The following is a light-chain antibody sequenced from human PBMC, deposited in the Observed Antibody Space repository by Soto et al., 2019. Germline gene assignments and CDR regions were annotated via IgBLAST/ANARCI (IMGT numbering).Light chain of an antibody. Sequence: ILMTQSPATVSVTPGECATLTYRASQNIYYNVAWYQQRPGQAPRLLIYRASTRAPGVPARFSGSGSGTEFTLTISSLQPEDFTVYSCLQYHNLWAFGQGTKVDIK. J-gene: IGKJ1*01. CDR1: QNIYYN. CDR3: LQYHNLWA. V-gene: IGKV3-15*01. CDR2: RAS.